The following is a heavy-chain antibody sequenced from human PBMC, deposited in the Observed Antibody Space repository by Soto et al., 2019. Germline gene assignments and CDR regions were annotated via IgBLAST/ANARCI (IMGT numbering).Heavy chain of an antibody. Sequence: QVQLQESGPGLVKPSQTLSLTCTVSGGSISSGGYYWSWIRQHPGKGLEWIGYIYYSGSTYYNPSLKSRVTISVDTSKNQFSLKLSSVTAADTAVYHCARAHILTGYYNKSPRGAFDIWGQGTMVTVSS. CDR1: GGSISSGGYY. CDR2: IYYSGST. CDR3: ARAHILTGYYNKSPRGAFDI. D-gene: IGHD3-9*01. J-gene: IGHJ3*02. V-gene: IGHV4-31*03.